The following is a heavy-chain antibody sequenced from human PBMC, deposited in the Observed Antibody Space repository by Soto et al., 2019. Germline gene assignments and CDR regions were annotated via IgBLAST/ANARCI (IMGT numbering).Heavy chain of an antibody. D-gene: IGHD3-3*01. CDR1: GGSIRNNY. CDR2: VHYSGSS. CDR3: ARSYPNTIFGVVTPYGMDV. J-gene: IGHJ6*02. V-gene: IGHV4-59*01. Sequence: SDPLSLTCTVSGGSIRNNYWSWIRQPPGKGLECIGYVHYSGSSNYTPSLKSRVTMSVDTSKNQFSLKLTSVTAADTAVYYCARSYPNTIFGVVTPYGMDVWGQGTTVTVSS.